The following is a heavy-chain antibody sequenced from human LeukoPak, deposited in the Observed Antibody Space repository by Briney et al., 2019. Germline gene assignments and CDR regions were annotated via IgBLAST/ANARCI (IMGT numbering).Heavy chain of an antibody. V-gene: IGHV3-23*01. CDR3: AKGAAREGLWLFAYGMDV. CDR1: GFTFSGYA. J-gene: IGHJ6*01. CDR2: ISGSGGHT. D-gene: IGHD6-19*01. Sequence: PGGSLRLSCVASGFTFSGYAMSWVRQAPGKGLEWVSCISGSGGHTFYADSVRGRFTISRDNSKNTLYLQMNSLRAEDTAVYYCAKGAAREGLWLFAYGMDVWGQGTTVTVSS.